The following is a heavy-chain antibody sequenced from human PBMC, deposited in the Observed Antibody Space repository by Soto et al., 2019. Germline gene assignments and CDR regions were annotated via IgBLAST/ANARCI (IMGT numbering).Heavy chain of an antibody. Sequence: EVQLLESGGGLVQPGGSLRLSCEASGFAFSDYSITWVRQAPGKGLEYVSGITGSGGLSFYADSVRGRFTVSRDNSKNTVYLQMNSLRLEDTVVYYCAKWSGFGDLWGQGTLVTVSS. D-gene: IGHD3-10*01. CDR2: ITGSGGLS. V-gene: IGHV3-23*01. CDR3: AKWSGFGDL. CDR1: GFAFSDYS. J-gene: IGHJ4*02.